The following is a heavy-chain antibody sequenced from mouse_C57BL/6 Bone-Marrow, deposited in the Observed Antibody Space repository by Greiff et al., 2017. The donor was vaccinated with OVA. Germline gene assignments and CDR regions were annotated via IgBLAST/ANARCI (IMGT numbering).Heavy chain of an antibody. CDR1: GFNIKDDY. J-gene: IGHJ1*03. V-gene: IGHV14-4*01. Sequence: VHVKQSGAELVRPGASVKLSCTASGFNIKDDYMHWVKQRPEQGLEWIGWIDPENGDTEYASKFKGKATITADTSSNTAYLQLSSLTSGDTSVYYCTAYYYGSSHWYFDVWGTGTTVTVSS. CDR3: TAYYYGSSHWYFDV. D-gene: IGHD1-1*01. CDR2: IDPENGDT.